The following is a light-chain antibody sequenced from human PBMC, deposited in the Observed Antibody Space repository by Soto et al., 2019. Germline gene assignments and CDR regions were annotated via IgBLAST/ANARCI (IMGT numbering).Light chain of an antibody. CDR3: QQYNSYWYT. CDR1: QSISNW. CDR2: KAS. Sequence: QMTQSPSTLSASVGDRATITCRASQSISNWLAWYQQKPGKAPTLLIYKASTLESGVPSRFSGSGSGTEFTLTISRLQPDDFAAYFCQQYNSYWYTFGQGTKLDIK. J-gene: IGKJ2*01. V-gene: IGKV1-5*03.